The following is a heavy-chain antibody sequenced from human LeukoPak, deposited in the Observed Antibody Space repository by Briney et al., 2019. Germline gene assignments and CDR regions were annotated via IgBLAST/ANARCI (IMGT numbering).Heavy chain of an antibody. CDR1: GGSFSGYY. CDR3: ARGSGWLSYFDY. D-gene: IGHD6-19*01. V-gene: IGHV4-34*01. Sequence: SETLSLTCAVYGGSFSGYYWSWIRQPPGKGLEWIGEINHSGSTNYNPSLKSRVTISVDTSKNQFSLKLSSVTAADTAAYYCARGSGWLSYFDYWGQGTLVTVSS. J-gene: IGHJ4*02. CDR2: INHSGST.